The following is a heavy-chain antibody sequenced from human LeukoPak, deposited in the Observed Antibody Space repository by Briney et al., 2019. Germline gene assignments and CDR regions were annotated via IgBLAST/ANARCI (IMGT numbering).Heavy chain of an antibody. Sequence: SETLSLTCAGSGGSISSSNWRSWVRQPPGKGLEWIGEIYHSGSTNYNPPLKSRVTISVDKSKNQFSLKLSSVTAADTAVYYCARDTPQAAAGDFDYWGQGTLVTVSS. D-gene: IGHD6-13*01. CDR3: ARDTPQAAAGDFDY. J-gene: IGHJ4*02. CDR1: GGSISSSNW. V-gene: IGHV4-4*02. CDR2: IYHSGST.